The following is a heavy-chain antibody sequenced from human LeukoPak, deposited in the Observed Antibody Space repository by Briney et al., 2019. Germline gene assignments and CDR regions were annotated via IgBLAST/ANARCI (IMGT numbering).Heavy chain of an antibody. CDR1: GFTFSSYW. J-gene: IGHJ3*02. CDR3: ARADMTSNAFDI. V-gene: IGHV3-74*01. D-gene: IGHD2-21*02. Sequence: QAGGSLRLSCAASGFTFSSYWMHWVRQVPGKGLVWVSRINSDGSSRSYADSVKGRFAISRDNAKNTLYLQMNSLRAEDTAVYYCARADMTSNAFDIWGQGTMVTVSS. CDR2: INSDGSSR.